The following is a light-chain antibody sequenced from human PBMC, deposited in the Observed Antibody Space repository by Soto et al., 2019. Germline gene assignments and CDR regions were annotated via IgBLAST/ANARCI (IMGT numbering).Light chain of an antibody. Sequence: DIQMTQSPSTLSASVGDRVTITCRASQSISSWLAWYQQKPGKAPKLLIYDASSLESGVPSRFSGIGSGTEFTLTISSLQPDDFATYYCQQYNSYSPSWTFGQGTKVEIK. V-gene: IGKV1-5*01. CDR1: QSISSW. J-gene: IGKJ1*01. CDR3: QQYNSYSPSWT. CDR2: DAS.